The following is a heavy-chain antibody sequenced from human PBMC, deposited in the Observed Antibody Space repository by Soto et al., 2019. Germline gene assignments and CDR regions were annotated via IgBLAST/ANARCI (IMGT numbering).Heavy chain of an antibody. CDR2: IVPLLGTV. V-gene: IGHV1-69*11. Sequence: QVQLVQSGAEVKKPGSAVKVSCKASGGTFNSFVITWVRQAPGQGLEWMGGIVPLLGTVEKAQKFQDRITMTADESTSTAYVELSSLRSDDTAVYFCARGAWTDYKLDRGQGTLVTVSS. CDR1: GGTFNSFV. J-gene: IGHJ4*02. CDR3: ARGAWTDYKLD. D-gene: IGHD4-4*01.